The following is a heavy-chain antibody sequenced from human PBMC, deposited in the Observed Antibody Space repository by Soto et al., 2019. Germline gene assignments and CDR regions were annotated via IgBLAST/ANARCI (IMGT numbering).Heavy chain of an antibody. CDR2: INPNSGGT. CDR3: ARELIAVAGNYYYYYGMDV. Sequence: ASVKVSCKASGYTFTGYYMHCVRQAPGQGLEWMGWINPNSGGTNYAQKFQGRVTMTRDTSISTAYMELSRLRSDDTAVYYCARELIAVAGNYYYYYGMDVWGQGTTVTVSS. CDR1: GYTFTGYY. J-gene: IGHJ6*02. V-gene: IGHV1-2*02. D-gene: IGHD6-19*01.